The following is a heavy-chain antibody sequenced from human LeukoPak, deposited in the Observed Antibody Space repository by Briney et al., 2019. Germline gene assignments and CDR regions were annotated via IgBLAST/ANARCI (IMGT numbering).Heavy chain of an antibody. J-gene: IGHJ6*02. V-gene: IGHV3-23*01. D-gene: IGHD5-24*01. CDR2: ISGSGDNT. CDR1: GFTFSNCG. CDR3: TKGPYGNSIYYGMDV. Sequence: PGGSLRLSRAASGFTFSNCGMSWVRLSPGKGLEWVSVISGSGDNTYYANSVKGRFTVSRDNSKNTLYLQMNNLRGEDTALYYCTKGPYGNSIYYGMDVWGQGTTVTVSS.